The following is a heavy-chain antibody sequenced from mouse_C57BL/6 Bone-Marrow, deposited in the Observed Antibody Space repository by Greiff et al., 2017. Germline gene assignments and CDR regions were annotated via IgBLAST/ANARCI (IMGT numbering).Heavy chain of an antibody. CDR1: GFNIKDDY. CDR3: TYYYGSSYYYAMDY. V-gene: IGHV14-4*01. J-gene: IGHJ4*01. Sequence: EVQLQQSGAELVRPGASVKLSCTASGFNIKDDYMHWVKQRPEQGQEVIGWIDPENGDTEYASKFQSKATITADTSSNTAYLQLSSLTSEDTAVYYWTYYYGSSYYYAMDYWGQGTSVTVSS. D-gene: IGHD1-1*01. CDR2: IDPENGDT.